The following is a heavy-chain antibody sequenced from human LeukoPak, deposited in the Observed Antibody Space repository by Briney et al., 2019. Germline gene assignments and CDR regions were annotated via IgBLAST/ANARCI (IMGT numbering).Heavy chain of an antibody. J-gene: IGHJ3*02. Sequence: SETLSLTCTVSGYSISSGYYWGWIRQPPGKGLEWIGDISESGSTNYHPSLKSRVTISVDMSKNQFSLKLSTVTAADTSAYYCARRIPGIASTGGRAFDIWGQGTMVTVSS. CDR1: GYSISSGYY. CDR3: ARRIPGIASTGGRAFDI. V-gene: IGHV4-38-2*02. D-gene: IGHD6-13*01. CDR2: ISESGST.